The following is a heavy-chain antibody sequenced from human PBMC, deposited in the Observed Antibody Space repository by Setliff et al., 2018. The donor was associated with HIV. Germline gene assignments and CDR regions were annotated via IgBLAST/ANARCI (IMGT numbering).Heavy chain of an antibody. Sequence: PSETLSLPCTVSGGSITAPYNYWSWIRRPPGKGLEWIGSISYSESTIYNPSLKSRVTISVDTSKNQFSLRLSAVTAADTAVYYCARDKRASVDGLDVWGQGTTVTVSS. V-gene: IGHV4-61*01. CDR2: ISYSEST. CDR1: GGSITAPYNY. J-gene: IGHJ6*02. CDR3: ARDKRASVDGLDV.